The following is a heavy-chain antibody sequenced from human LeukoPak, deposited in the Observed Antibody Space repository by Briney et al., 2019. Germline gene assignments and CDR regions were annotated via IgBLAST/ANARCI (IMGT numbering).Heavy chain of an antibody. Sequence: PGGSLRLSCAAPGFTFRDYWMHWVRQAPGKGLMWDSHIDSDATSTYYTDSVKGRFTISRDNAKNTVYLQMNSLRAEDTAIYYCARESYYGLGSYSYWGQGTLVTVSS. V-gene: IGHV3-74*01. CDR2: IDSDATST. J-gene: IGHJ4*02. D-gene: IGHD3-10*01. CDR1: GFTFRDYW. CDR3: ARESYYGLGSYSY.